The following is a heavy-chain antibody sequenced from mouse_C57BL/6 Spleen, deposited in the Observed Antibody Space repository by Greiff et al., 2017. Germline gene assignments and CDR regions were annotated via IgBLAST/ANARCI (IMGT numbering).Heavy chain of an antibody. D-gene: IGHD1-1*01. V-gene: IGHV1-55*01. J-gene: IGHJ2*01. Sequence: VQLQQPGAELVKPGASVKMSCKASGYTFTSYWITWVKQRPGQGLEWIGDIYPGSGSTNYNEKFKSKATLTVDTSSSTAYMQLSSLTSEDSAVYYCARGGYYYGSSYGDYWGQGTTLTVSS. CDR3: ARGGYYYGSSYGDY. CDR2: IYPGSGST. CDR1: GYTFTSYW.